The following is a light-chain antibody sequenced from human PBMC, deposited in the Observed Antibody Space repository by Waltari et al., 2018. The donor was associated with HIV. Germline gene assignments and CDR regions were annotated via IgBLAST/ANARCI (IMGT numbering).Light chain of an antibody. J-gene: IGKJ2*01. CDR1: QSVSSNY. CDR2: GTS. CDR3: QQYGSSPRT. Sequence: IVLPQSPGTLSLSPGERATLSCRASQSVSSNYLAWYQQKPGQAPRLLIYGTSSRATGIPDRFSGSGSGTDFTLTISRLEPEDFAVYYCQQYGSSPRTFGQGTKLEIK. V-gene: IGKV3-20*01.